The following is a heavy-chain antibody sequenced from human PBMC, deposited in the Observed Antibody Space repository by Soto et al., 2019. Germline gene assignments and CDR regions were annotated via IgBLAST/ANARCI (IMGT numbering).Heavy chain of an antibody. CDR2: IYSGGST. J-gene: IGHJ4*02. V-gene: IGHV3-53*01. CDR1: GFTFSSYA. CDR3: ASSPYGRFDY. Sequence: PGGSLRLSCAASGFTFSSYAMNWVRQAPGKGLEWVSVIYSGGSTYYADSVKGRFTISRDNSKNTLYLQMNSLRAEDTAVYYCASSPYGRFDYWGQGTLVTVSS. D-gene: IGHD3-10*01.